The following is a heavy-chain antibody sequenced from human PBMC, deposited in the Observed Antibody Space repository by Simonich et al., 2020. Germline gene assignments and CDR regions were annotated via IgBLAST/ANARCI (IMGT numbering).Heavy chain of an antibody. D-gene: IGHD6-6*01. Sequence: EVQLVESGGGLVQPGGSLRLSCAASGFTFSSYEMNWVRQAPGKGLEWVSYISSSGSTIYYADSVKGRFTNSRDNDKNSLYLQMNSLRAEDTAVYYCARDFRLQLVEIGTYYYYGMDVWGQGTTVTVSS. CDR2: ISSSGSTI. CDR1: GFTFSSYE. V-gene: IGHV3-48*03. CDR3: ARDFRLQLVEIGTYYYYGMDV. J-gene: IGHJ6*02.